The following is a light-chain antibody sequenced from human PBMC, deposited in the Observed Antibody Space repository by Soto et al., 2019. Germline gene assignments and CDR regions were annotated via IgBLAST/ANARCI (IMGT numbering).Light chain of an antibody. J-gene: IGLJ2*01. Sequence: QSALTQPPSASGTPGQSVAISCTGTSSDIGTYNYVSWYQQYPGKAPKLLIFEVSKRPSGVPDRFSGSKSGNTASLTVSGLQAEDEADYYCSLYADSTVVFGGGTKLTVL. CDR3: SLYADSTVV. CDR1: SSDIGTYNY. V-gene: IGLV2-8*01. CDR2: EVS.